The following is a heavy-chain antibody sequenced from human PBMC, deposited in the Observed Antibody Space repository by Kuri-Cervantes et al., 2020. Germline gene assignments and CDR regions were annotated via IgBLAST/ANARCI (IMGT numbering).Heavy chain of an antibody. J-gene: IGHJ4*02. Sequence: GESLKISCAASGFTVSSKHMTWVRQAPGKGLEWVSVIYSGGSTNYADSVKGRFTISRDNSKNTLFLQMNSLRAEDTAVYYCARDPPIPGDSSGYGPFDYWGQGTLVTVSS. CDR1: GFTVSSKH. D-gene: IGHD3-22*01. CDR3: ARDPPIPGDSSGYGPFDY. V-gene: IGHV3-53*01. CDR2: IYSGGST.